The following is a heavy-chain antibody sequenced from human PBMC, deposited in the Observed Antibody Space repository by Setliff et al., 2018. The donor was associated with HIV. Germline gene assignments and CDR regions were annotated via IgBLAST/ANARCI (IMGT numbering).Heavy chain of an antibody. V-gene: IGHV3-9*01. CDR3: AKSPNRYSPLDWFDP. CDR2: ISWNSGSI. J-gene: IGHJ5*02. Sequence: GGSLRLSCAASGFIFGEYAMHWVRQPPGKGLEWVSGISWNSGSIGYADSVKGRFTISRDNAKNSLYLQMNSLRSEDTALYYCAKSPNRYSPLDWFDPWGQGTLVTVSS. D-gene: IGHD4-4*01. CDR1: GFIFGEYA.